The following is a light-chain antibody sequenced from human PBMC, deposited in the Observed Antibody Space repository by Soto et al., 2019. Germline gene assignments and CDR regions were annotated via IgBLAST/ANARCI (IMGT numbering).Light chain of an antibody. Sequence: DIQLTQSPSFLSASVGDRVTITCRASQGISSYLAWYQQKPGKAPELLIYAASTLQSGVPSRFSGSGSGTEFTLTISSLQPEDFATYYCQQLNSYPQTFGGGTKVEIK. CDR2: AAS. V-gene: IGKV1-9*01. CDR3: QQLNSYPQT. J-gene: IGKJ4*01. CDR1: QGISSY.